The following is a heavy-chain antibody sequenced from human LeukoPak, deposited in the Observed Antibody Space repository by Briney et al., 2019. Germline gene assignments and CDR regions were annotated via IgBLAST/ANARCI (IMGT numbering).Heavy chain of an antibody. D-gene: IGHD4-23*01. Sequence: GGSLRLSCAASGFTFSSYEMNWVRQAPGKGLGWVSYISSSGSTIYYADSVKGRFTMSRDNAKKSLYLQMNSLRAEDTAVYYCARDGQQNQDYIGNSFQALMWDYWGQGTLVTVSS. CDR3: ARDGQQNQDYIGNSFQALMWDY. CDR1: GFTFSSYE. J-gene: IGHJ4*02. V-gene: IGHV3-48*03. CDR2: ISSSGSTI.